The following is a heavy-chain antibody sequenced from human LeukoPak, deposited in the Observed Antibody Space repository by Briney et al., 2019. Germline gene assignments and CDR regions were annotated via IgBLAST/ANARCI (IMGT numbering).Heavy chain of an antibody. CDR1: GYTFTSYG. D-gene: IGHD2-2*01. CDR2: IIPIFGTA. J-gene: IGHJ6*02. Sequence: ASVKVSCKASGYTFTSYGINWVRQAPGQGLEWMGGIIPIFGTANYAQKFQGRVTITADESTSTAYMELSSLRSEDTAVYYCATLERGSTHHYYYYGMDVWGQGTTVTVSS. V-gene: IGHV1-69*13. CDR3: ATLERGSTHHYYYYGMDV.